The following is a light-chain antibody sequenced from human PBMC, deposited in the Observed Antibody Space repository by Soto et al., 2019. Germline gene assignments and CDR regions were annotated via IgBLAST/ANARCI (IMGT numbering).Light chain of an antibody. J-gene: IGKJ1*01. CDR2: DAS. Sequence: DIQMTQSPPTLSASVGDRVTITCRASQNINSWLAWYQQKPGKAPELLIYDASNLESGVSSRFSGSGSGTEFTLTISSLQPNDSATYYCQQYITHWTFGQGTKVEIK. CDR3: QQYITHWT. V-gene: IGKV1-5*03. CDR1: QNINSW.